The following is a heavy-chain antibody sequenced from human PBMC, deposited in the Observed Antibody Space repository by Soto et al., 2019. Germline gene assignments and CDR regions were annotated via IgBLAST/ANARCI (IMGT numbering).Heavy chain of an antibody. CDR3: ARVSYYDFWSGYYTQYYYYGMDV. CDR1: GGSFSGYY. CDR2: INHRGST. J-gene: IGHJ6*02. Sequence: PSETLSLTCAVYGGSFSGYYWSWIRQPPGKGLEWIGEINHRGSTNYNPSLKSRVTISVDTSKNQFSLKLSSVTAADTAVYYCARVSYYDFWSGYYTQYYYYGMDVWGQGTTVTVSS. V-gene: IGHV4-34*01. D-gene: IGHD3-3*01.